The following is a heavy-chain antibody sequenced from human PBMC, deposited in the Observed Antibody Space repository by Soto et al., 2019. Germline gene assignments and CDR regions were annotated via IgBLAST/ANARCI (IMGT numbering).Heavy chain of an antibody. CDR1: GFTFNTYV. Sequence: EVQLLQSGGGSVQPGGSLRLSCAASGFTFNTYVMSWVRQAPGKGLELVSEITGSGATTYYADSVKGRFAISSDNSEMTLSLQMNNLKAEATAIYYCAIIAGTVGGSLDSWGPGTLVTVSS. D-gene: IGHD1-26*01. CDR3: AIIAGTVGGSLDS. V-gene: IGHV3-23*01. J-gene: IGHJ5*02. CDR2: ITGSGATT.